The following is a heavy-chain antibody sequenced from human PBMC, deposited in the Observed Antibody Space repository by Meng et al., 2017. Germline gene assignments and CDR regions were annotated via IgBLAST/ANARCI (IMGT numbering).Heavy chain of an antibody. CDR3: ARVDRNDDADFDY. V-gene: IGHV1-69*06. CDR2: IIPIFGTA. D-gene: IGHD1-1*01. CDR1: GGTLSSYA. Sequence: VKLVQSGAEVKKPGSSVKVSCEAFGGTLSSYAISWVRQAPGQGLEWMGGIIPIFGTANYAQKFQGRVTITADKSTSTAYMELSSLRSEDTAVYYCARVDRNDDADFDYWGQGTLVTVSS. J-gene: IGHJ4*02.